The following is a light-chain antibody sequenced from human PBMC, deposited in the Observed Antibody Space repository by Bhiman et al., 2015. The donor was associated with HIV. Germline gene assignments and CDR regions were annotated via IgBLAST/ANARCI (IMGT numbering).Light chain of an antibody. Sequence: QSALTQPASVSGSPGQSITISCTGTSSDIGGYNYVSWHQQYPGKAPKLLIFDVTNRPSGVPDRFSGSKSGTSASLAITGLQAEDEADYYCQSYDGGLSASGVVFGGGTKLTVL. CDR1: SSDIGGYNY. V-gene: IGLV2-14*03. J-gene: IGLJ3*02. CDR3: QSYDGGLSASGVV. CDR2: DVT.